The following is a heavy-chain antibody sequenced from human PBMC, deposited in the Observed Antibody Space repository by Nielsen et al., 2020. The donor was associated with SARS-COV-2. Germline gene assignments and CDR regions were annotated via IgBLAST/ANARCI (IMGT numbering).Heavy chain of an antibody. J-gene: IGHJ4*02. CDR3: ASHYYDSSGFLWAPDY. D-gene: IGHD3-22*01. V-gene: IGHV1-24*01. CDR1: GYTLTELS. Sequence: ASVKVSCKVSGYTLTELSMHWVRQAPGKGLEWMGGFDPEDGETIYAQKFQGRVTMTEDTSTDTAYMELSRLRSDDTAVYYCASHYYDSSGFLWAPDYWGQGTLVTVSS. CDR2: FDPEDGET.